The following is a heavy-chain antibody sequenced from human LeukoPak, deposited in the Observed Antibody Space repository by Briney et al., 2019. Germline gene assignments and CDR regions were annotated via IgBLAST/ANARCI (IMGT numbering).Heavy chain of an antibody. V-gene: IGHV3-23*01. CDR3: AKGLGFLPQFDY. J-gene: IGHJ4*02. D-gene: IGHD6-19*01. CDR2: INDSGGTT. Sequence: PGGSLRLSCAASGFTFNSEAMTWVRQGPGKGLEWVSSINDSGGTTYYADSVKGRFTISRDNSKNTVYLQMNSLRAEDTALYYCAKGLGFLPQFDYWGQGTLVAVSS. CDR1: GFTFNSEA.